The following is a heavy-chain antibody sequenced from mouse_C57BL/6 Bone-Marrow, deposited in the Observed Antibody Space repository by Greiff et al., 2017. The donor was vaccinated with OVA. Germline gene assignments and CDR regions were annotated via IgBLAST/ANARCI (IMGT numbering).Heavy chain of an antibody. J-gene: IGHJ3*01. Sequence: QVQLHQPGAELVKPGASVKMSCKASGYTFTSYWITWVKQRPGQGLEWIGDIYPGSGSTNYNEKFKSKATLTVDTSSSTAYMQLSSLTSEGSAVYYCARRRDGRFAYWGQGTLVTVSA. CDR1: GYTFTSYW. CDR2: IYPGSGST. D-gene: IGHD3-3*01. CDR3: ARRRDGRFAY. V-gene: IGHV1-55*01.